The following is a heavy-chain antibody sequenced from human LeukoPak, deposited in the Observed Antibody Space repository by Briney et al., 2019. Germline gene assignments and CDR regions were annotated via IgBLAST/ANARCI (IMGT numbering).Heavy chain of an antibody. CDR2: ISGGGDYI. CDR1: GFSLSSYA. J-gene: IGHJ4*02. D-gene: IGHD2-8*01. V-gene: IGHV3-23*01. Sequence: GGSLRLSCAASGFSLSSYAMTWVRQAPGKGLEWVSAISGGGDYIYYGDSVKGRFTTSRDNSKRTLYLQMSNLRAEDTAVYYCAKNWCPHMAFYESWGQGTQVTVSS. CDR3: AKNWCPHMAFYES.